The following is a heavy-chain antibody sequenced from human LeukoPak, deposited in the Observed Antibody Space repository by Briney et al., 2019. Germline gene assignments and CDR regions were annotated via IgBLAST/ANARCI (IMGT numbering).Heavy chain of an antibody. CDR3: ARIYYYYYYMDV. Sequence: SETLSLTCTVSGYSISSGYFWAWIRQPPGKGLEWIGSIYYSGSTYYNASLKSRVTISVDTSKNQFSLKLTSVTAADTAVYYCARIYYYYYYMDVWGKGTTVTVSS. J-gene: IGHJ6*03. V-gene: IGHV4-38-2*02. CDR2: IYYSGST. CDR1: GYSISSGYF.